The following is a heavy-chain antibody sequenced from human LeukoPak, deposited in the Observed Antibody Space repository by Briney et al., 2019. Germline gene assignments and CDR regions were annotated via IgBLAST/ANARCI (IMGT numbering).Heavy chain of an antibody. CDR1: GYTLTELS. CDR3: ARDSFIVGAILSAFDI. CDR2: FDPEDGET. D-gene: IGHD1-26*01. J-gene: IGHJ3*02. Sequence: GASVKVSCKVSGYTLTELSMHWVRQAPGKGLEWMGGFDPEDGETIYAQKFQGRVTMTEDTSTDTAYMELSSLRSDDTAVYFCARDSFIVGAILSAFDIWGQGTMVTVSS. V-gene: IGHV1-24*01.